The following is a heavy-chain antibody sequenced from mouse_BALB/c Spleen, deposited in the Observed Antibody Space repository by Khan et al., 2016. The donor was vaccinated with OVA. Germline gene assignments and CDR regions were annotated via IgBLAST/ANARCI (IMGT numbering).Heavy chain of an antibody. V-gene: IGHV1-77*01. Sequence: QVQLKQSGAELARPGASVKLSCKASGYTFTDYYVNWVKQRTGKGLEWLGDIYPGSGNTYYNERFKGKATLTADNSSSTVYMQLSSLTSEDAAAYVCERSETVAFAYWGRGTLVTASA. J-gene: IGHJ3*01. CDR1: GYTFTDYY. CDR2: IYPGSGNT. CDR3: ERSETVAFAY.